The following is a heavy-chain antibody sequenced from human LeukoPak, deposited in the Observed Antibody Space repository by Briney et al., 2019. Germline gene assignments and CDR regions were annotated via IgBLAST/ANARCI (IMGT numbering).Heavy chain of an antibody. Sequence: SETLSLTCTVSGGSISSSTYYWGWIRQPPGKGLERIGSIYYSGSTYYNPSLKSRVTISVDTSKNQFSLKLSSVTAADTAVYYCARSHPSTSDYWGQGTLVTVSS. J-gene: IGHJ4*02. CDR3: ARSHPSTSDY. CDR2: IYYSGST. D-gene: IGHD2-2*01. V-gene: IGHV4-39*01. CDR1: GGSISSSTYY.